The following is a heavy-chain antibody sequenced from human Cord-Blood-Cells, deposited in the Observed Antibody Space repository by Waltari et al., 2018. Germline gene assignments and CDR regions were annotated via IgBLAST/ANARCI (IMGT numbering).Heavy chain of an antibody. CDR3: ARVLDYYDSSGYYYFAFDI. Sequence: QVQLQQWGAGLLKPSETLSLTCAVYGGSFSGYYWSWIRQPPGKGLEWIGEINHSGSTNCTPSLKSRVTISVDTSKNQFSLKLSSVTAADTAVYYCARVLDYYDSSGYYYFAFDIWGQGTMVTVSS. J-gene: IGHJ3*02. V-gene: IGHV4-34*01. CDR2: INHSGST. D-gene: IGHD3-22*01. CDR1: GGSFSGYY.